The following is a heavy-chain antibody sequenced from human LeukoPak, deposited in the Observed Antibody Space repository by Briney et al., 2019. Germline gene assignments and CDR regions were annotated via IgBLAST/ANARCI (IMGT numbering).Heavy chain of an antibody. Sequence: GGSLRLSCAASGFTFGDYSMHWVRQAPGKGLEWVSSISSGSSYIYYTDSVRGRFTISRDNAKSSLYLQVNSLRVEDTAVYYCASVTTVGYWGQGTLVTVSS. J-gene: IGHJ4*02. CDR1: GFTFGDYS. V-gene: IGHV3-21*01. CDR2: ISSGSSYI. CDR3: ASVTTVGY. D-gene: IGHD4-17*01.